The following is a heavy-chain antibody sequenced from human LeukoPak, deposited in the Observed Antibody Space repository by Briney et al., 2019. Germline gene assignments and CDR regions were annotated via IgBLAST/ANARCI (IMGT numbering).Heavy chain of an antibody. CDR3: MSPHEFSYGYFDY. D-gene: IGHD5-18*01. J-gene: IGHJ4*02. CDR1: GGSISSSNAY. CDR2: IYYSKNT. Sequence: PSETLSLTRTVSGGSISSSNAYWGWIRQPPGKGLEWSGSIYYSKNTYYNPSLKSRVTISADTSKTQFSLTLGSVSATDTAVYFAMSPHEFSYGYFDYWGQGTLVTVSS. V-gene: IGHV4-39*01.